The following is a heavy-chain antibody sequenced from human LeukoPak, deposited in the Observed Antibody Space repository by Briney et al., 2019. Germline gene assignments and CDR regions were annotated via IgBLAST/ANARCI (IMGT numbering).Heavy chain of an antibody. J-gene: IGHJ4*02. Sequence: GESLKISCKGSGYSFTSYWIGWVRQMPGKGLEWMGIIYPGDSDTRYSPSFQGQVTISADKSISTAYLQWSSLKASGTAMYYCARHDNLGDILTGQFDYWGQGTLVTVSS. D-gene: IGHD3-9*01. V-gene: IGHV5-51*01. CDR3: ARHDNLGDILTGQFDY. CDR2: IYPGDSDT. CDR1: GYSFTSYW.